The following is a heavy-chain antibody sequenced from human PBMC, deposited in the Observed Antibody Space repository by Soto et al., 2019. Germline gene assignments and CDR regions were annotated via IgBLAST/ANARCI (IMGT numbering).Heavy chain of an antibody. CDR1: GFIYSSYG. Sequence: QSGGSLRLSCTASGFIYSSYGMHWVRQAPGKGLEWVALISYDGSEKYYADSVKGRFSISRDNSKNTLYLQMNSQRADDSAVYYCAKDRSNGRPFEYWGQGTQVTVSS. D-gene: IGHD6-19*01. CDR2: ISYDGSEK. V-gene: IGHV3-30*18. J-gene: IGHJ4*02. CDR3: AKDRSNGRPFEY.